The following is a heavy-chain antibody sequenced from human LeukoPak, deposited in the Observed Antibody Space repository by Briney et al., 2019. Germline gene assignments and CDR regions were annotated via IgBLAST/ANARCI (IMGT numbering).Heavy chain of an antibody. D-gene: IGHD6-13*01. Sequence: PSETLSLTCTVSGYSISSGYYWGWIRQPPGKGLEWIGSIYHSGSTYYNPSLKSRVTISVDTSKNQFSLKLSSVTAADTAVYYCARLRKQHAHFDYWGQGTLVTVSS. CDR1: GYSISSGYY. CDR3: ARLRKQHAHFDY. J-gene: IGHJ4*02. V-gene: IGHV4-38-2*02. CDR2: IYHSGST.